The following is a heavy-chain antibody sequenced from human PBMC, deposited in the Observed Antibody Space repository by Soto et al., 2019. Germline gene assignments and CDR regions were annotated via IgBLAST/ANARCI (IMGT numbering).Heavy chain of an antibody. Sequence: SETLSLTCTVSGGSISSGGYYWSWIRQHPGKGLEWIGYIYYSGSTYYNPSLKSRVTISVDTSKNQFSLKLSSVTAADTAVYYCARGRFPDAFDIRGPGTMVTVSS. V-gene: IGHV4-31*03. CDR2: IYYSGST. J-gene: IGHJ3*02. CDR1: GGSISSGGYY. CDR3: ARGRFPDAFDI. D-gene: IGHD3-16*01.